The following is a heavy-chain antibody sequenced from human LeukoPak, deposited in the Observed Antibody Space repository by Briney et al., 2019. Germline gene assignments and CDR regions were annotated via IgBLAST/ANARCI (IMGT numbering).Heavy chain of an antibody. CDR3: ARDPATLGLSLDY. J-gene: IGHJ4*02. D-gene: IGHD3-22*01. V-gene: IGHV3-21*01. CDR2: ISSSSSYI. Sequence: GGSLRLSCAASGFTFSRYSMNWVRHAPGKGLEWGSSISSSSSYIYYADSVKGRFTISRDNAKNSLYLQMNSLRAEDTSVYYCARDPATLGLSLDYWGQGTLVTVSS. CDR1: GFTFSRYS.